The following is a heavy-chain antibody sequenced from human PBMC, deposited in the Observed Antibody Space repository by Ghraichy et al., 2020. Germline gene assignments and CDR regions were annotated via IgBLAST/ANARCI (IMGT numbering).Heavy chain of an antibody. D-gene: IGHD3-3*01. CDR3: ASRDYDFWSGYLNYYYMDV. J-gene: IGHJ6*03. CDR2: ISYDGSNK. CDR1: GFTFSSYA. Sequence: GGSLRLSCAASGFTFSSYAMHWVRQAPGKGLEWVAVISYDGSNKYYADSVKGRFTISRDNSKNTLYLQMNSLRAEDTAVYYCASRDYDFWSGYLNYYYMDVWGKGTTVTVSS. V-gene: IGHV3-30*04.